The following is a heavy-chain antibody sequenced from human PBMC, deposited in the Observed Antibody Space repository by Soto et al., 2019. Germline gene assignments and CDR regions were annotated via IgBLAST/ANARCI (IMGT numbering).Heavy chain of an antibody. CDR2: ISTSNGNT. V-gene: IGHV1-18*01. D-gene: IGHD3-16*01. CDR3: ARVPYYSTHYHYYGMDV. Sequence: QVQLVQSGAEMKKPGASVMVSCKASGYTFSNYDISWVRQAPGQGLEWMGWISTSNGNTNYAQKFQGRVSMTTDTYTSTVSMELRSLTSDDTAVYYCARVPYYSTHYHYYGMDVWGHGSTVTVSS. CDR1: GYTFSNYD. J-gene: IGHJ6*02.